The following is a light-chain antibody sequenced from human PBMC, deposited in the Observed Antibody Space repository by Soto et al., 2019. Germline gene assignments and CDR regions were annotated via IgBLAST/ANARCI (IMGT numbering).Light chain of an antibody. V-gene: IGKV3D-15*01. CDR3: QQYNNWPRT. CDR1: QSLSTRS. Sequence: EIVLTQSPGTLPLSPGERLTLSCRPSQSLSTRSLAWYQQKPGQAPSLLIYEASTRAPGTPDRFSGSGSGTEFTLTISSLQSEDFAVYYCQQYNNWPRTFGQGTKVDIK. J-gene: IGKJ1*01. CDR2: EAS.